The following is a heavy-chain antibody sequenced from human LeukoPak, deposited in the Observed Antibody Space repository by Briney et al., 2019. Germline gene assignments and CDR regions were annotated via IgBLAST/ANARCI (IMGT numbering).Heavy chain of an antibody. J-gene: IGHJ4*02. CDR2: ISSISSSST. Sequence: GGSLRLSCAASGFTFSSYSMNWVRQAPGKGLEWVSYISSISSSSTYYADSVKGRFTISRDNAKNSVFLQMNSLRAEDTAVYYCAAVIDYWGQGTLVTVSS. CDR3: AAVIDY. V-gene: IGHV3-48*04. CDR1: GFTFSSYS.